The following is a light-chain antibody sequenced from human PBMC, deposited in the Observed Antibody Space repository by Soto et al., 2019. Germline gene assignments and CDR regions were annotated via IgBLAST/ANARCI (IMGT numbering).Light chain of an antibody. CDR3: QQYYDWPIT. J-gene: IGKJ5*01. CDR1: QSISSL. V-gene: IGKV3-15*01. Sequence: EIVLTQSPATLSVTPGERATLSCRASQSISSLLAWYQQKPGQAPRLLIYSASTRATGIPARFSGSGSGADFTLTISSLQSEDFAVYYCQQYYDWPITFGQGTRLE. CDR2: SAS.